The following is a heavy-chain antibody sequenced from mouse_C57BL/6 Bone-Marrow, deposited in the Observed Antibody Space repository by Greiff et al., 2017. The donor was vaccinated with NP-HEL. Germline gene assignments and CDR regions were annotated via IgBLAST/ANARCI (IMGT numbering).Heavy chain of an antibody. D-gene: IGHD2-3*01. J-gene: IGHJ2*01. CDR1: GYSITSGYY. Sequence: EVKLVESGPGLVKPSQSLSLTCSVTGYSITSGYYWNWIRQFPGNKLEWMGYISYDGSNNYNPSLKNRISITRDTSKNQFFLKLNSVTTEDTATYYCARVYDGYYSYYFDYWGQGTTLTVSS. CDR3: ARVYDGYYSYYFDY. V-gene: IGHV3-6*01. CDR2: ISYDGSN.